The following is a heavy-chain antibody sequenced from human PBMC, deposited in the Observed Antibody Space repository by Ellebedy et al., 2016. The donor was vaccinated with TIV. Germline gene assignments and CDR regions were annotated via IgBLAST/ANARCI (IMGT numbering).Heavy chain of an antibody. CDR2: IYSGGST. CDR1: GFTVSNNY. D-gene: IGHD5-18*01. Sequence: GESLKISCAASGFTVSNNYMSWVRQAPGKGLEWVSVIYSGGSTYYADSVKGRFTISRDNSKNTVYLQMNSLRAEDTAVYYCARPRGYSYGGFDYWGQGTLVTVSS. CDR3: ARPRGYSYGGFDY. J-gene: IGHJ4*02. V-gene: IGHV3-66*01.